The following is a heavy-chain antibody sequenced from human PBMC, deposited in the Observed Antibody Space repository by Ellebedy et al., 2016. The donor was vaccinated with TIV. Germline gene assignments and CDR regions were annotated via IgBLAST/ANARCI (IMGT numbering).Heavy chain of an antibody. CDR2: ISSSSSTI. V-gene: IGHV3-48*02. J-gene: IGHJ3*02. Sequence: GGSLRLSCAASGFTFSSYSMNWVRQAPGKGLEWVSYISSSSSTIYYADSVKGRFTISRDNAKNSLYLQMNSLRDEDTAVYYCARAHTILGYSGYVDRGYAFDIWGQGTMVTVSS. D-gene: IGHD5-12*01. CDR1: GFTFSSYS. CDR3: ARAHTILGYSGYVDRGYAFDI.